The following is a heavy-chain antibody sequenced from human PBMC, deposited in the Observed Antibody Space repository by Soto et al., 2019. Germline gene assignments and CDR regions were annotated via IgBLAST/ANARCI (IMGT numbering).Heavy chain of an antibody. J-gene: IGHJ3*02. D-gene: IGHD1-7*01. V-gene: IGHV4-39*07. Sequence: SETLSLTCTVSGGSISSSSYYWGWIRQPPGKGLEWIGSIYYSGSTYYNPSLKSRVTISVATSKNQFSLKLSSVTAADTAVYYCARGGITGTTHAFDIWGQGTMVTVSS. CDR2: IYYSGST. CDR3: ARGGITGTTHAFDI. CDR1: GGSISSSSYY.